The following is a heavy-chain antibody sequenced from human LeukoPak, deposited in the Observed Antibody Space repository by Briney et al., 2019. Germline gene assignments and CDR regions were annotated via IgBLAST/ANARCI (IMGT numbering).Heavy chain of an antibody. CDR1: GFTFNNYA. CDR3: ARDYADYVGYFFFDY. J-gene: IGHJ4*02. D-gene: IGHD4-17*01. CDR2: ISGGGEAT. Sequence: GGSLRLSCAASGFTFNNYAMNWVRQAPGKGLEWVSSISGGGEATYYADSAKGRFTISRDNSQNTLYLQMNSLRAEDTAVYYRARDYADYVGYFFFDYWGQGTLVTVSS. V-gene: IGHV3-23*01.